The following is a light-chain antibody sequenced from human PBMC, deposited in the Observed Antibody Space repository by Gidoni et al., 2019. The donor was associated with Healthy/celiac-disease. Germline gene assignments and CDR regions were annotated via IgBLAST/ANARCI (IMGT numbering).Light chain of an antibody. V-gene: IGKV3-20*01. CDR2: GAS. CDR3: QQYGSSPFT. J-gene: IGKJ3*01. CDR1: QSVSSSY. Sequence: EFVLTQSPGTRSLSPGERATLSCRASQSVSSSYLAWYQQKPGQAPRLLIYGASSRATGIPDRFSGSGSGTDFTLTISRLEPEDFAVYYCQQYGSSPFTFGHGTKVDIK.